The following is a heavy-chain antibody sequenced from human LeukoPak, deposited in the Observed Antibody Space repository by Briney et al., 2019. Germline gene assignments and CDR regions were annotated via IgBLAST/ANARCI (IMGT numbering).Heavy chain of an antibody. CDR3: ARSPKRWFGEEFDY. J-gene: IGHJ4*02. D-gene: IGHD3-10*01. Sequence: ASVKVSCKASGYTFTGYYMHWVRQAPGQGLEWMGWINPNSGGTNYAQKFQGRVTMTRDTSISTAYMELSRLRSDDTAVYYCARSPKRWFGEEFDYWGQGTLVTVSS. V-gene: IGHV1-2*02. CDR2: INPNSGGT. CDR1: GYTFTGYY.